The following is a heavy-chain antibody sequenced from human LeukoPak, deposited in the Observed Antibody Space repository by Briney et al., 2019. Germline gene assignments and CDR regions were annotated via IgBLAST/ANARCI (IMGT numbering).Heavy chain of an antibody. CDR3: AKAIEVWGSYRTTFDY. J-gene: IGHJ4*02. D-gene: IGHD3-16*02. Sequence: GGSLRLSCAASGFIFSSYGMSWVRQAPGKGLEWVSAISGSGGSTYYADSVKGRFTISRDNSKNTLYLQMNSLRAEDTAVYYCAKAIEVWGSYRTTFDYWGQGTLVTVSS. CDR1: GFIFSSYG. V-gene: IGHV3-23*01. CDR2: ISGSGGST.